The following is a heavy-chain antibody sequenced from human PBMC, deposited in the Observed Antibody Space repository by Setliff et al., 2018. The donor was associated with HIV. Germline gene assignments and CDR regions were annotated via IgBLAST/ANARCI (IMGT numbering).Heavy chain of an antibody. CDR3: ARIVRPSYYYYYYMDV. CDR1: GGTFSRYL. Sequence: SVKVSCKASGGTFSRYLINWVRQAPGQGLEWMGGIIPIFNTANYAQKFQGRVTITADESTSTAYMELSSLRSEDTAVYYCARIVRPSYYYYYYMDVWGKGTTVTVSS. J-gene: IGHJ6*03. V-gene: IGHV1-69*13. D-gene: IGHD3-10*02. CDR2: IIPIFNTA.